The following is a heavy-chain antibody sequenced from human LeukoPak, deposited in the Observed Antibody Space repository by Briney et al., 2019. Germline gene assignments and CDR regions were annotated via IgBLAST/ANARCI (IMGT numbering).Heavy chain of an antibody. CDR2: INDSGRT. V-gene: IGHV4-34*01. CDR1: GGSFSGYY. D-gene: IGHD6-19*01. CDR3: VRDLSLGQWLPIDY. Sequence: PSETLSLTCAVYGGSFSGYYWSWIRQPPGKGLEWIGEINDSGRTNYNPSLKSRVTISVDTSKNQFSLKLSSATAADTAVYYCVRDLSLGQWLPIDYWGQGTLVTVSS. J-gene: IGHJ4*02.